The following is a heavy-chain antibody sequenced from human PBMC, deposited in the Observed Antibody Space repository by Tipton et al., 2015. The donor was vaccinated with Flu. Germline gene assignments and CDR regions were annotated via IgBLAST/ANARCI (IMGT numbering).Heavy chain of an antibody. CDR3: ARGVLTGGKRFDP. V-gene: IGHV4-31*03. J-gene: IGHJ5*02. Sequence: TLSLTCTVSGGSISSGGSYWSWIRQHPGKGLEWIGYMYNSGSTYYNPSLKSRLTISGDTSKNQFSLKLSSVTAAGTAVYYCARGVLTGGKRFDPWSQGTLVSVSS. CDR2: MYNSGST. D-gene: IGHD4/OR15-4a*01. CDR1: GGSISSGGSY.